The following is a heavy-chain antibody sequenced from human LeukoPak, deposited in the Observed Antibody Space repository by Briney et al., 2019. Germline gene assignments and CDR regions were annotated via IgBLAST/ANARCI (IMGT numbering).Heavy chain of an antibody. CDR1: GYTFTSYY. Sequence: ASVKVSCKASGYTFTSYYMHWVRQAPGQGLEWMGIINPSGGSTSYAQKFQGRVTMTRDTSTSKVYMELSSLRSEDTAVYYCAGDYSCGYSGYDCAGVDYWGQGTLVTVSS. CDR3: AGDYSCGYSGYDCAGVDY. CDR2: INPSGGST. D-gene: IGHD5-12*01. J-gene: IGHJ4*02. V-gene: IGHV1-46*01.